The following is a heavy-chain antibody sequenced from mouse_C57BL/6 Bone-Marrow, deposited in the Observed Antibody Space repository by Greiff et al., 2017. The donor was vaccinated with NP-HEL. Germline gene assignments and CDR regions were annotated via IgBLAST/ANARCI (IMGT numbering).Heavy chain of an antibody. CDR2: IYPGNSDT. J-gene: IGHJ1*03. Sequence: VQLQQSGTVLARPGASVKMSCKTSGYTFTSYWMHWVKQRPGQGLEWIGAIYPGNSDTSYNQKFKGKAKLTAVTSASTAYMELSSLTNEDSAVYYCTREPPYYYGSSLPYFDVWGTGTTVTVSS. CDR1: GYTFTSYW. D-gene: IGHD1-1*01. CDR3: TREPPYYYGSSLPYFDV. V-gene: IGHV1-5*01.